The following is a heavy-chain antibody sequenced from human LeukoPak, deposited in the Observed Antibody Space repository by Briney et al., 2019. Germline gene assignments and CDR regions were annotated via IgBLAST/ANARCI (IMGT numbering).Heavy chain of an antibody. V-gene: IGHV4-31*03. CDR1: GGSISSGGYY. J-gene: IGHJ3*02. CDR2: IYYSGST. Sequence: SETLSLTCTVSGGSISSGGYYWSWIRQHPGKGLEWIGYIYYSGSTYYNPSLKSRVTISVDTSKNQFSLKLSSVTAADTAVYYCARKWLGDYDPYAFDIWGQGTMVTVSS. D-gene: IGHD3-22*01. CDR3: ARKWLGDYDPYAFDI.